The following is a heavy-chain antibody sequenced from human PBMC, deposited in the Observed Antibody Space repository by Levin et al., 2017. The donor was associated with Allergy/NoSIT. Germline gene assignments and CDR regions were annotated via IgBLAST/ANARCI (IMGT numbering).Heavy chain of an antibody. J-gene: IGHJ6*02. Sequence: GESLKISCKASGYTFTGYYMHWVRQAPGQGLEWMGWINPNSGGTNYAQKFQGWVTMTRDTSISTAYMELSRLRSDDTAVYYCAREWAVTPIYGMDVWGQGTTVTVSS. CDR3: AREWAVTPIYGMDV. D-gene: IGHD4-11*01. CDR1: GYTFTGYY. V-gene: IGHV1-2*04. CDR2: INPNSGGT.